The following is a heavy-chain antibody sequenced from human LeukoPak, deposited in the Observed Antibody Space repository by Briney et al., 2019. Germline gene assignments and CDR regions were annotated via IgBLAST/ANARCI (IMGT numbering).Heavy chain of an antibody. D-gene: IGHD3-10*01. Sequence: GGSLRLSCEASGFTFSSYAMAWVRQAPGKGLEWLSYITSGSNINYADSVKGRFTISRDNSKNALYLQMNSLRADDTALYYCARDSIYGSGRLGYWGQGTLVTVSS. V-gene: IGHV3-48*01. CDR2: ITSGSNI. CDR1: GFTFSSYA. CDR3: ARDSIYGSGRLGY. J-gene: IGHJ4*02.